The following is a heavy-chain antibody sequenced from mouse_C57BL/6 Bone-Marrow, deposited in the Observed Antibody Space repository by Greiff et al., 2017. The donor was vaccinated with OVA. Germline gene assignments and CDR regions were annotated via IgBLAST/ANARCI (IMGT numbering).Heavy chain of an antibody. V-gene: IGHV1-59*01. J-gene: IGHJ2*01. CDR2: IDPSASYT. CDR3: ARGGTTVVASDY. D-gene: IGHD1-1*01. Sequence: QVQLQQPGAELVRPGTSVKLSCKASGYTFTSYWMHWVKQRPGQGLEWIGVIDPSASYTNYNQKFKGKATLTVDTSSSTAYMQLSSLTSEDSAVYYCARGGTTVVASDYWGQGTTLTVSA. CDR1: GYTFTSYW.